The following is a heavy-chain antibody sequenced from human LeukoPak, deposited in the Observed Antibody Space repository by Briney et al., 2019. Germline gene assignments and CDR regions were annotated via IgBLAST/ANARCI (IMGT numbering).Heavy chain of an antibody. J-gene: IGHJ4*02. D-gene: IGHD7-27*01. Sequence: SQTLSLTCSVSGGSISSSRYYWSWIRQPAGKGLEWIGHIYTTGSTSYNPSLKSRVTISGDTSKNQFSLKLSSVTATGTAVYYCARYQNWVSWYYFDYWGQGTLVTVSS. CDR3: ARYQNWVSWYYFDY. V-gene: IGHV4-61*09. CDR2: IYTTGST. CDR1: GGSISSSRYY.